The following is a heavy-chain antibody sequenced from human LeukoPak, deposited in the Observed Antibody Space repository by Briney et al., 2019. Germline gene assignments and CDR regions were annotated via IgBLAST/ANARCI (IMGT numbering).Heavy chain of an antibody. D-gene: IGHD6-13*01. V-gene: IGHV3-23*01. CDR1: GFTFSSYA. CDR2: ISGSGGST. CDR3: AKVIFSRSSWGDAFDI. J-gene: IGHJ3*02. Sequence: GGSLRLSCAASGFTFSSYAMSWVRQAPGKGLEWVSAISGSGGSTYYADSVKGRFTISRDNSKNTLYLQMNSLRAEDTAVYYCAKVIFSRSSWGDAFDIWGQGTMVTVSS.